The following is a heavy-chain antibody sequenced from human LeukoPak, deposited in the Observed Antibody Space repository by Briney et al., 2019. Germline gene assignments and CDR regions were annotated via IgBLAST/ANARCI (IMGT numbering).Heavy chain of an antibody. V-gene: IGHV4-59*01. D-gene: IGHD6-6*01. CDR1: GGSISTYY. Sequence: SETLSLTCTVSGGSISTYYWSWLRQPPGKGLEWIGYIYYSGGTNYNPSLKSRVTISVDTSKNQFSLKLSSVTAADTAVYYCARGRSSFWYFDLWGRGTLVTVSS. CDR2: IYYSGGT. J-gene: IGHJ2*01. CDR3: ARGRSSFWYFDL.